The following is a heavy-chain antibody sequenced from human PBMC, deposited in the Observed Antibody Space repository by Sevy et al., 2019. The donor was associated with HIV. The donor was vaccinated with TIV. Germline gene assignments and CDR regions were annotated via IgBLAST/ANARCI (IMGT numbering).Heavy chain of an antibody. D-gene: IGHD3-22*01. J-gene: IGHJ3*02. V-gene: IGHV3-20*01. Sequence: GGSLRLSCAASEFTFDDYAMSWVRQAPGKGLEWVSAINWKTDNVGYADSVKGRFTISRDNAKRSLYLQMNSLRPEDTALYHCARNTYYLDSTGFGAFDIWGQGIMVTVSS. CDR1: EFTFDDYA. CDR2: INWKTDNV. CDR3: ARNTYYLDSTGFGAFDI.